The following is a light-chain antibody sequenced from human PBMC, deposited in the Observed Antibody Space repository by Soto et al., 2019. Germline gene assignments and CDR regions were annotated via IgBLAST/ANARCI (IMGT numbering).Light chain of an antibody. J-gene: IGLJ1*01. CDR3: SSYTSSSTLV. Sequence: QSVLTQPASVSGSPGQSITISCTGTSSDIGAYNYVSWYQQHPGEAPKLLIYEVTYRPSGVSNRFSGSKSGNTASLTISGLQAEDEADYYCSSYTSSSTLVFRTGTKVTVL. CDR1: SSDIGAYNY. V-gene: IGLV2-14*01. CDR2: EVT.